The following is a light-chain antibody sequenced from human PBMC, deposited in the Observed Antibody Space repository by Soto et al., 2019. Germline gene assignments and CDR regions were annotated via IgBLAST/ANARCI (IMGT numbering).Light chain of an antibody. CDR2: AAS. J-gene: IGKJ5*01. Sequence: DIQMTQSPSTLSASVGDRVTITCRASQSISSYLNWYQQKPGKAPKLLIYAASSLQSGVPSRFSGSGSGTDFTLTISSLQPGDFATYYCQQSYSTPRTFGQGTRLEIK. CDR3: QQSYSTPRT. CDR1: QSISSY. V-gene: IGKV1-39*01.